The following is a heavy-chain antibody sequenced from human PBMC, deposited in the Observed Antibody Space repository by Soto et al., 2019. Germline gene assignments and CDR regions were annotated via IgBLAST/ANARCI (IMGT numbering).Heavy chain of an antibody. Sequence: GGSLRLSCAASGFTFSSYAMHWVRQAPGKGLEWVAVISYDGSNKYYADSVKGRFAISRDNSKNTLYLQMNSLRAEDTAVYYCARDYYRFNSGYGFSMDVWGQGTTVTVSS. J-gene: IGHJ6*02. CDR2: ISYDGSNK. CDR1: GFTFSSYA. CDR3: ARDYYRFNSGYGFSMDV. V-gene: IGHV3-30*09. D-gene: IGHD5-12*01.